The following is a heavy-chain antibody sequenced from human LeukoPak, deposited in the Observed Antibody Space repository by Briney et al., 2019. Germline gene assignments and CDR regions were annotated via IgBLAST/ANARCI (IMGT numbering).Heavy chain of an antibody. CDR3: ARDVRYSYGNNWFDP. CDR2: IKQDGSEK. J-gene: IGHJ5*02. D-gene: IGHD5-18*01. V-gene: IGHV3-7*01. CDR1: GFTFSNYA. Sequence: GGSLRLSCAASGFTFSNYAMTWVRLAPGKGLEWVANIKQDGSEKYYVDSVKGRFTISRDNAKNSLYLQMNSLRAEDTAVYYCARDVRYSYGNNWFDPWGQGTLVTVSS.